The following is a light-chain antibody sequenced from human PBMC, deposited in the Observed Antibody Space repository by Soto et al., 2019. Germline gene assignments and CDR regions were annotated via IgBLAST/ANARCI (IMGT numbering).Light chain of an antibody. CDR3: QQYNSQRT. J-gene: IGKJ1*01. Sequence: DIQMTQSPSTLSASVGDRVTITCRASQYISSRLAWYQQKPGKAPKLLIYKASSLDSGVPSRFSGSGSGTEFTLTISSLQPDDFETYYCQQYNSQRTFGQGTKVEIK. V-gene: IGKV1-5*03. CDR2: KAS. CDR1: QYISSR.